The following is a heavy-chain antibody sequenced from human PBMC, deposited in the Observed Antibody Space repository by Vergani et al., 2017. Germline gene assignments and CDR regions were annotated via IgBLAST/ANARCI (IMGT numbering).Heavy chain of an antibody. D-gene: IGHD2-21*01. V-gene: IGHV4-59*01. J-gene: IGHJ3*01. Sequence: QVRLQESGPGLVRPSETLSLTCTVSGGSLTPYYWSWIRQSPGKGLEWIGNIYYNGRTKYNPSLKSRATISADTSKDQFSLRLTSMTAADTAVYYCVRDTRRYFLDSIDGGDSDSPPFVPAVWGLRTGVIVSS. CDR3: VRDTRRYFLDSIDGGDSDSPPFVPAV. CDR2: IYYNGRT. CDR1: GGSLTPYY.